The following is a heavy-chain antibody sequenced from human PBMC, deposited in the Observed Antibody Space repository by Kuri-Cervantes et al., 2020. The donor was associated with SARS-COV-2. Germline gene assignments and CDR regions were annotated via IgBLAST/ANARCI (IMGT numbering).Heavy chain of an antibody. CDR3: ARDRSAWPFDY. D-gene: IGHD6-19*01. V-gene: IGHV1-69*04. J-gene: IGHJ4*02. CDR1: GVTFTRDT. Sequence: GGSLRLSCKASGVTFTRDTINWVRQAPGQGLEWMGRIIPDLGVTNYARKFQGRVTITADKSTNTAYMDLNSLTSEDTAVYYCARDRSAWPFDYWGQGTLVTVSS. CDR2: IIPDLGVT.